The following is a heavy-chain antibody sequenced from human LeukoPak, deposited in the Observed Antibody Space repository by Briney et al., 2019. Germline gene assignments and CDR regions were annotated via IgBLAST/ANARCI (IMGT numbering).Heavy chain of an antibody. CDR3: AKDSSAWYFYFDS. CDR2: ISGLGDKR. V-gene: IGHV3-23*01. J-gene: IGHJ4*01. CDR1: GFSINSYA. Sequence: GGSLRLSCAGSGFSINSYALHWVRQAPGKGLEWVSGISGLGDKRYYADSVKGRFTISRDNSKNTVYLDMNSLRVEETGIYYCAKDSSAWYFYFDSWGQGTPVTVSS. D-gene: IGHD6-13*01.